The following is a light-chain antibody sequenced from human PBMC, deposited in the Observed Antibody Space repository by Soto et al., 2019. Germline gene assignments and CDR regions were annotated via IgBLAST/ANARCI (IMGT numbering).Light chain of an antibody. J-gene: IGKJ2*01. CDR3: QQYDDLPHT. Sequence: DVQMTQSPSSLSASVGDRVTITCQASQDITYYLNWFQHKPGKAPRLLIYDASTLAKGVPSRFSGSASGPHFTLTISSLQPEDIATYYCQQYDDLPHTFGQGTKLDIK. CDR1: QDITYY. V-gene: IGKV1-33*01. CDR2: DAS.